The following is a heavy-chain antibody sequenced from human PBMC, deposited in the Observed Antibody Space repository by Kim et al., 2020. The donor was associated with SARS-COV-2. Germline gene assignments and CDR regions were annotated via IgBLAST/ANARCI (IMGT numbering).Heavy chain of an antibody. V-gene: IGHV4-59*01. CDR3: ARVAAYSSGWYGGVLFFDY. J-gene: IGHJ4*02. CDR1: GGSISSYY. D-gene: IGHD6-19*01. CDR2: IYYSGST. Sequence: SETLSLTYTVSGGSISSYYWSWIRQPPGKGLEWIGYIYYSGSTNYNPSLKSRVTISVDTSKNQFSLKLSSVTAADTAVYYCARVAAYSSGWYGGVLFFDYWGQGTLVTVSS.